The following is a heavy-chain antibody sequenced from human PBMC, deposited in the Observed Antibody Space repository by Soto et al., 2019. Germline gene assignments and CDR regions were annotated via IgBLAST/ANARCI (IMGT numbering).Heavy chain of an antibody. J-gene: IGHJ4*02. CDR3: ARGETVTTYDY. CDR2: MNPNSGNT. D-gene: IGHD4-17*01. V-gene: IGHV1-8*01. CDR1: GYTITSYD. Sequence: ASVKVACKASGYTITSYDINWVRQATGQGLEWMGWMNPNSGNTGYAQKFQGRVTMTRNTSISTAYMELSSLRSEDTAVYYCARGETVTTYDYWGQGTLVTVSS.